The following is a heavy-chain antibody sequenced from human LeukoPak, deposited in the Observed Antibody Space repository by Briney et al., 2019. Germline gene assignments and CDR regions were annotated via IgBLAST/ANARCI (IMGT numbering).Heavy chain of an antibody. J-gene: IGHJ4*02. Sequence: GGSLRLSCAASGFTFSSYSMNWVRQAPREGLEWISQITSSNTIYYADSVKGRFTISRDNDMNSLFLQMNSLTDEDTAMYYCARFLRNYWYSDYWGQGTLVTVSS. CDR2: ITSSNTI. D-gene: IGHD1-7*01. CDR3: ARFLRNYWYSDY. V-gene: IGHV3-48*02. CDR1: GFTFSSYS.